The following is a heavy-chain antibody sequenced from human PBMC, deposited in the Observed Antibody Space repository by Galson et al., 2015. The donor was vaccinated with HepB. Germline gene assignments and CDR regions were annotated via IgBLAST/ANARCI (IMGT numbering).Heavy chain of an antibody. CDR2: INHGGST. CDR1: GGPFSGYY. V-gene: IGHV4-34*01. CDR3: ARLAVRDVTLTSPDMDV. D-gene: IGHD5-24*01. J-gene: IGHJ6*03. Sequence: LSLTCAVYGGPFSGYYWSWIRQSPGKGLEWIGEINHGGSTNYNPSLKSRVTISVHTSKKQFSLKVTSVTAADTAVYYCARLAVRDVTLTSPDMDVWGNGTTVTVSS.